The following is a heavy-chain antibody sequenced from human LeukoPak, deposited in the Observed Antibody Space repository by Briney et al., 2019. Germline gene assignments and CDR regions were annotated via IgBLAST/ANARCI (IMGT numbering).Heavy chain of an antibody. CDR3: ATDYGGWGFFDS. J-gene: IGHJ4*02. CDR1: GFTFGRFD. Sequence: GGSLRLSCAASGFTFGRFDLNWVRQAPGKGLEWVSRIAGGGSAMDYTDSVKGRFTTSWDSAKNSLYLQMNSLSADDTGVYYCATDYGGWGFFDSWGQGTLVTVSS. V-gene: IGHV3-21*06. CDR2: IAGGGSAM. D-gene: IGHD4-23*01.